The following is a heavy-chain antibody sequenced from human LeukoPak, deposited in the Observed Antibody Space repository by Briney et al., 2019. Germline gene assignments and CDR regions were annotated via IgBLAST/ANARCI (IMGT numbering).Heavy chain of an antibody. V-gene: IGHV3-23*01. CDR1: GFTFSSYA. Sequence: GGSLRLSCAASGFTFSSYAMSWVRQAPGKGLEWVSAISGSGGSTYYADSVKGRFTISRDNPKNTLYLQMNSLRAEDTAVYYCAKGGNIVVVTALVYWGQGTLVTVSS. J-gene: IGHJ4*02. CDR2: ISGSGGST. CDR3: AKGGNIVVVTALVY. D-gene: IGHD2-21*02.